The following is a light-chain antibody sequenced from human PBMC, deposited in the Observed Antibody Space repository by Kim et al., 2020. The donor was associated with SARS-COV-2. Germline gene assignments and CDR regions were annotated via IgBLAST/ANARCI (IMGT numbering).Light chain of an antibody. CDR2: GAS. CDR1: QSLTSN. CDR3: QQYNSWPRT. Sequence: VSPAERATLSCRASQSLTSNLAWYLHKPGQAPRLLIYGASTRATGIPARFNGIGSGTEFTLTISSLQSEDFAVYYCQQYNSWPRTFGQGTKVDIK. V-gene: IGKV3-15*01. J-gene: IGKJ1*01.